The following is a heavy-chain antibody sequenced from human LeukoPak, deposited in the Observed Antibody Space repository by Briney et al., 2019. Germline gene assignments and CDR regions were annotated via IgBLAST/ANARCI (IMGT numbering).Heavy chain of an antibody. V-gene: IGHV3-33*01. CDR2: IWYDGSNK. CDR1: GFTFSSYG. CDR3: ARDGGFDYDSSGYYDY. Sequence: GSLRLSCAASGFTFSSYGMHWVRQAPGKGLEWVAVIWYDGSNKYYADSVKGRFTISRDNSKNTLYLQVNSLRAEDTAVYYCARDGGFDYDSSGYYDYWGQGTLVTVSS. D-gene: IGHD3-22*01. J-gene: IGHJ4*02.